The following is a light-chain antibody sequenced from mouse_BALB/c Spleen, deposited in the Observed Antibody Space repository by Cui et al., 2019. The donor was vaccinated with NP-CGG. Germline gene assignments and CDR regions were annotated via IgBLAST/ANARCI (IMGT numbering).Light chain of an antibody. V-gene: IGLV1*01. Sequence: AVVTQESALTTSPGETVTLTCRSSTGAVTTRNSANWVEEKQDQLLTGIIGGTNNRAPGVPARFSGSLIGDKAALTITGAQTEDEAIYFCALWYSNHWVFGGGTKLTVL. CDR1: TGAVTTRNS. CDR3: ALWYSNHWV. CDR2: GTN. J-gene: IGLJ1*01.